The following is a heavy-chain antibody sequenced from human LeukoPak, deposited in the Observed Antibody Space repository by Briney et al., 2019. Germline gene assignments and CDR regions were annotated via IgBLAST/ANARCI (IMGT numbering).Heavy chain of an antibody. D-gene: IGHD6-6*01. CDR3: AREQATSIAARAIDY. V-gene: IGHV4-34*01. CDR1: GGSFSGYY. CDR2: INHSGST. J-gene: IGHJ4*02. Sequence: SETLSLTCAVHGGSFSGYYWSWIRQPPGKGLEWIGEINHSGSTNYNPSLKSRVTISVDTSKNQFSLKLSSVTAADTAVYYCAREQATSIAARAIDYWGQGTLVTVSS.